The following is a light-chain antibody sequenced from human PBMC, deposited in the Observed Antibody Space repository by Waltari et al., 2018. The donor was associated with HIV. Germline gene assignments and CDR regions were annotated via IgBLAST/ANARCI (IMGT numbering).Light chain of an antibody. J-gene: IGLJ2*01. V-gene: IGLV2-23*01. CDR2: EGS. CDR3: CSYAGSGALV. Sequence: QSALTQPASVSGSPGQSITISCTGTSSDVGSYNLVSWYQQHPGKALKLMIYEGSKRPSGVSNPFSGARSGNTATLTISGLHAEDEAVYYCCSYAGSGALVFGGGTKLTVL. CDR1: SSDVGSYNL.